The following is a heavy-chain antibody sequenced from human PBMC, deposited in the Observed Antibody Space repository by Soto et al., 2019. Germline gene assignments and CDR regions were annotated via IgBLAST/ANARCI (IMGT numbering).Heavy chain of an antibody. CDR2: ISYDGSNK. D-gene: IGHD1-1*01. J-gene: IGHJ6*02. V-gene: IGHV3-30-3*01. CDR3: ARDQDTEREPYGIDV. CDR1: GFTFSSYA. Sequence: QVQLVESGGGVVQPGRSLRLSCAASGFTFSSYAMHWVRQAPGKGLEWVAVISYDGSNKYYADSVKGRFTISRDNSKNTLYLQMNSLRAEDTAVYYCARDQDTEREPYGIDVWGQGTTVTVSS.